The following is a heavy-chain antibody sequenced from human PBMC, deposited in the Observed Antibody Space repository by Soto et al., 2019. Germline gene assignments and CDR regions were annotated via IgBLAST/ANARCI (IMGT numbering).Heavy chain of an antibody. CDR3: ARHDSSSSGAYYYYYYGMDV. V-gene: IGHV4-4*02. J-gene: IGHJ6*02. D-gene: IGHD6-6*01. Sequence: SETLSLTCAVSGGSISSSNWWSWVRQPPGKGLEWIGEIYHSGSTNYNPSLKSRVTISVDKSKNQFSLKLSSVTAADTAVYYCARHDSSSSGAYYYYYYGMDVWGQGTTVTVSS. CDR2: IYHSGST. CDR1: GGSISSSNW.